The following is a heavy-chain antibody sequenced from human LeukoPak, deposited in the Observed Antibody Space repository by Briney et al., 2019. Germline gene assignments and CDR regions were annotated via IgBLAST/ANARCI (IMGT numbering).Heavy chain of an antibody. Sequence: SETLSLTCSVSGGSISSYYWSWIRQPPGKGLEWIGYISYSGNTNYNPSLKSRVTISVDTSKNQFSLKLSSVTAADTAVYYCATRSTGVAATFDCWGQGALVTVPS. D-gene: IGHD2-15*01. J-gene: IGHJ4*02. CDR1: GGSISSYY. CDR2: ISYSGNT. CDR3: ATRSTGVAATFDC. V-gene: IGHV4-59*01.